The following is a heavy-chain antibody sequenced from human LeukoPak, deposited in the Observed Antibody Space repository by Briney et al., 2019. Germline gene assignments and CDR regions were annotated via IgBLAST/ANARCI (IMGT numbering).Heavy chain of an antibody. CDR3: AKDMYYYGSGTLDY. CDR2: ISYDGSNK. V-gene: IGHV3-30*18. CDR1: GFTFSSYG. D-gene: IGHD3-10*01. Sequence: GGSLRFSCAASGFTFSSYGMHWVRQAPGKGLEWVAVISYDGSNKYYADSVKGRFTISRDNSKNTLYLQMNSLRAEDTAVYYCAKDMYYYGSGTLDYWGQGTLVTVSS. J-gene: IGHJ4*02.